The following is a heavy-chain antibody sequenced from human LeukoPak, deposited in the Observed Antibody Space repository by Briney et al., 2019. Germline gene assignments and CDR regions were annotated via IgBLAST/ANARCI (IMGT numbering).Heavy chain of an antibody. Sequence: PGGSLRLSCAASGFTLTNYAMSWVRQAPGKGLEWVSSINPSSGNTYYADSVKGRFTIFGDNSKNTLYLQMNNLRAEGTAVYYCARQGAADSRDYWGQGTLVTVSS. V-gene: IGHV3-23*01. D-gene: IGHD2-15*01. CDR2: INPSSGNT. J-gene: IGHJ4*02. CDR3: ARQGAADSRDY. CDR1: GFTLTNYA.